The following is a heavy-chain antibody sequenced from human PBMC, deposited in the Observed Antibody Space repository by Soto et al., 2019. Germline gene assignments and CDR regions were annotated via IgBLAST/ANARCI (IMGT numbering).Heavy chain of an antibody. J-gene: IGHJ4*01. CDR1: GYTFSNFA. V-gene: IGHV1-18*01. CDR3: AKAYSDGEYCTTTNCPPGA. Sequence: SVKVSCKASGYTFSNFAFTWVRQAPGHGLQWIGSINPYNDDGQYAYWFEGRATLTLDSSTPNAYLELMNLRYDDTVIYFCAKAYSDGEYCTTTNCPPGAWGPATLVNVS. CDR2: INPYNDDG. D-gene: IGHD4-17*01.